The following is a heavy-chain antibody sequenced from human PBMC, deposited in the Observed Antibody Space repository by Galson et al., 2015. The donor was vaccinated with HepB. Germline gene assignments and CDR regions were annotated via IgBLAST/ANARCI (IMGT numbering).Heavy chain of an antibody. CDR3: ARDFHGIIGTSGGFDI. Sequence: SLRLSCAASGFSFSFYAMHWVRQAPGKGLEWVAVISYDGSNKYHADSVKGRFIISRDNSKNALHLQMNSLRVGDTAVYYCARDFHGIIGTSGGFDIWGQGTRVTVSS. CDR1: GFSFSFYA. CDR2: ISYDGSNK. V-gene: IGHV3-30-3*01. J-gene: IGHJ3*02. D-gene: IGHD1-20*01.